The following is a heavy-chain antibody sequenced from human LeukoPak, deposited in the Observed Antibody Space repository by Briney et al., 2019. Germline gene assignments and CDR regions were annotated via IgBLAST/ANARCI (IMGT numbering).Heavy chain of an antibody. Sequence: SETLSLTCAVYGGSFSGYYWSWIRQPPGKGLEWIGEINHSGSTNYNPSLKSRVTISVDTSKNQFSLKLSSVTAADTAVYYCARGRGWVVGTITHDYWGQGTLVTVSS. CDR3: ARGRGWVVGTITHDY. V-gene: IGHV4-34*01. D-gene: IGHD1-26*01. CDR2: INHSGST. CDR1: GGSFSGYY. J-gene: IGHJ4*02.